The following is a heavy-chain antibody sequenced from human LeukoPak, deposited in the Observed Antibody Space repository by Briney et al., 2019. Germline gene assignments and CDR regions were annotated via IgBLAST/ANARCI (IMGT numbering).Heavy chain of an antibody. D-gene: IGHD2-2*01. CDR1: GYTFTGFY. Sequence: GASVKVSCKASGYTFTGFYMHWVRQAPGQGLEWMGWINPNSGGTNYAQKFQGRVTMTRDTSISTAYMELSRLRSDDTAVYYCARDRYCSSTSCLSAGWFDPWGQGTLVTVSS. CDR2: INPNSGGT. V-gene: IGHV1-2*02. CDR3: ARDRYCSSTSCLSAGWFDP. J-gene: IGHJ5*02.